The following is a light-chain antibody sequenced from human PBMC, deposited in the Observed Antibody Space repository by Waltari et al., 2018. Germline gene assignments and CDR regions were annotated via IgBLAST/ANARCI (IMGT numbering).Light chain of an antibody. CDR3: AAWDDRLNGGV. CDR1: SSHAGTHP. J-gene: IGLJ3*02. V-gene: IGLV1-44*01. Sequence: QSVPTPPPSSPGTPGQPVTIPCSWGSSHAGTHPLTSYRQVPGAAPKLLIYGNYQRPSGVPARFSGSKSGTSASLAISGLQSEDEADYYCAAWDDRLNGGVFGGGTKLTVL. CDR2: GNY.